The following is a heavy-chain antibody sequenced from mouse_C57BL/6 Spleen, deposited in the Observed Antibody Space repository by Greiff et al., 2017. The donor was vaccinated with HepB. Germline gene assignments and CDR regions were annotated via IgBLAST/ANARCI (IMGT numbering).Heavy chain of an antibody. D-gene: IGHD2-14*01. CDR1: GYSFTGYY. Sequence: EVHLVESGPELVKPGASVKISCKASGYSFTGYYMNWVKQSPEKSLEWIGEINPSTGGTTYNQKFKAKATLTVDKSSSTAYMQLKSLTSEDSAVYYCARWHRGYYFDYWGQGTTLTVSS. CDR2: INPSTGGT. J-gene: IGHJ2*01. V-gene: IGHV1-42*01. CDR3: ARWHRGYYFDY.